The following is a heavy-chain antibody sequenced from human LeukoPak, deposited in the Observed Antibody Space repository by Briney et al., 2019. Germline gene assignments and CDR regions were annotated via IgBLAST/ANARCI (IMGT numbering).Heavy chain of an antibody. CDR1: GGSISSNSYY. V-gene: IGHV4-39*01. CDR2: IYYSGTT. J-gene: IGHJ4*02. D-gene: IGHD3-3*01. Sequence: SETLSLTCTVSGGSISSNSYYWGWIRQPPGKGLEWIGSIYYSGTTYYNPSLKSRVTISVDTSKNQFSLKLSSVTAADTAVYYCARRTEARLQFLAFFDYWGQGTLVTVSS. CDR3: ARRTEARLQFLAFFDY.